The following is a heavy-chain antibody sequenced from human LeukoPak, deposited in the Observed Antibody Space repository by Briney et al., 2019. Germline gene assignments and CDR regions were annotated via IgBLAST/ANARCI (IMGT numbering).Heavy chain of an antibody. CDR3: AKGARDFDS. J-gene: IGHJ4*02. CDR1: GFTFSSYG. V-gene: IGHV3-30*02. D-gene: IGHD5-12*01. Sequence: PGGSLRLSCAASGFTFSSYGMNWVRQAPGKGLEWVAFIRYDGDNKYYGHSVKGRFTISRDNSKNTLYLQMNSLREEDTAVYYCAKGARDFDSWGQGTLVTVSS. CDR2: IRYDGDNK.